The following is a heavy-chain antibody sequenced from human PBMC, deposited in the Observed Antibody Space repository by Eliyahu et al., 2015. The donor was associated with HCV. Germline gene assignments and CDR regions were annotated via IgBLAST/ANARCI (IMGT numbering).Heavy chain of an antibody. CDR1: GFSFSNSA. Sequence: QMHVMQSGPXVKKPXTSVRVSCKXSGFSFSNSAVQWVRQTRGQRLEWIGWIVXGSGDTNYAQKFQGRVTITRDKSTSTVYLQLSSLRSDDTAVYYCAADDLLIAYWGQGTLVTVSS. V-gene: IGHV1-58*01. CDR3: AADDLLIAY. CDR2: IVXGSGDT. D-gene: IGHD3-9*01. J-gene: IGHJ4*02.